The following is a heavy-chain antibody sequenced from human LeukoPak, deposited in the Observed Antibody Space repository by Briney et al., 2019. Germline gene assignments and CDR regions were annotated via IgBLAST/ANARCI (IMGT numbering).Heavy chain of an antibody. V-gene: IGHV1-2*02. CDR2: INPKNAGT. CDR3: ARDGRHRYYYDSSGFYGSWFDP. Sequence: ASVKVSCKASGYTFTGHYMHWVRQAPGQGLEWMGWINPKNAGTNYARKFQGRVTMTRDTSTGTVYMELSRLRSDDTAVYYCARDGRHRYYYDSSGFYGSWFDPWGQGTLVTVSS. J-gene: IGHJ5*02. CDR1: GYTFTGHY. D-gene: IGHD3-22*01.